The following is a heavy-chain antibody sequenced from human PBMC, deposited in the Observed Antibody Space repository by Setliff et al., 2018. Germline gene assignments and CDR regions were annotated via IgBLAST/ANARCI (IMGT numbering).Heavy chain of an antibody. CDR2: ISSSSSTI. CDR3: ARDRGSGSYFLRYFDY. Sequence: PSETLSLTCTVSGGSISSSSYYWGWIRQPPGKGLEWVSYISSSSSTIYYADSVKGRFTISRDNAKNSLYLQMNSLRAEDTAVYYCARDRGSGSYFLRYFDYWGQGTLVTVSS. D-gene: IGHD1-26*01. J-gene: IGHJ4*02. CDR1: GGSISSSS. V-gene: IGHV3-48*01.